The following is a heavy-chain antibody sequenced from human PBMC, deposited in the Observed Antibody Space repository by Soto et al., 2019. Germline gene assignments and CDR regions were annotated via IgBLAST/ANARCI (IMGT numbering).Heavy chain of an antibody. CDR3: AGTSWHYYYGMDF. D-gene: IGHD3-10*01. V-gene: IGHV1-69*13. J-gene: IGHJ6*02. CDR2: IIPIFNTP. Sequence: ASVKVSCKASGYTFTSYTISWVRQAPGQGLEWMGGIIPIFNTPKYARKFQGRVTITADESTSTAYMELNSLRSEDTAVFYCAGTSWHYYYGMDFWGQGTTVTVSS. CDR1: GYTFTSYT.